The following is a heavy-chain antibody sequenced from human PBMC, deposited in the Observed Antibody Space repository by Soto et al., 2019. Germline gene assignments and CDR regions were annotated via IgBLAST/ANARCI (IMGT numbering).Heavy chain of an antibody. V-gene: IGHV3-48*02. CDR2: ISSSSSTI. CDR1: EFTFSSYS. D-gene: IGHD6-19*01. J-gene: IGHJ4*02. CDR3: ARDCPPGWHFDY. Sequence: AQLVESGGGLVQPGGSLRLSCAASEFTFSSYSMNWVRQAPGKGLEWISYISSSSSTIYYADSVRGRFTISRDNAKNSLYLQMNSLRDEDTAVYYCARDCPPGWHFDYWGQGTLVTVSS.